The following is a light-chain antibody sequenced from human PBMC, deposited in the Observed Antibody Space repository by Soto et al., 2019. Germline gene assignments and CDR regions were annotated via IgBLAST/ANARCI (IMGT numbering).Light chain of an antibody. V-gene: IGKV3-20*01. Sequence: EIVLTHSPGTLSLSPGERATLSCRASQSVSSSYLDWYQQKPGQAPRLLIYRASSRATGIPDRFSGSGSGTDFTLTISRLEPEDFAVYYCQQYGSPWTFGEGTKVEIK. J-gene: IGKJ1*01. CDR3: QQYGSPWT. CDR2: RAS. CDR1: QSVSSSY.